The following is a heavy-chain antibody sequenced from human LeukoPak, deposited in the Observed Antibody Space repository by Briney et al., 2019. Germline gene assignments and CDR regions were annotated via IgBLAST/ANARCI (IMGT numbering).Heavy chain of an antibody. J-gene: IGHJ4*02. D-gene: IGHD2-8*02. CDR3: ATYRQVLLPFES. CDR1: GFTFSSYA. V-gene: IGHV3-30*04. CDR2: ISYDGSNK. Sequence: GGSLRLSCAASGFTFSSYAMHWVRQAPGKGLEWVAVISYDGSNKYYADSVKGRFTISRDNSKSTLSLQMNNLRAEDTAIYYCATYRQVLLPFESWGQGTLVTVSS.